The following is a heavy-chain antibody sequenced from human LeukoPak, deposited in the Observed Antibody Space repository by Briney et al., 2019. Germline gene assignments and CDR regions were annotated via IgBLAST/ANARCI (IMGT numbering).Heavy chain of an antibody. D-gene: IGHD3-10*01. Sequence: ASVKVSCKASGYTFTGYYMHWVRQAPGQGLEWMGWINPNSGGTNYAQKFQGRVTMTRDTSISTAYMELSRLRSEDTAVYYCARDARGITMVRGVIDWGPGTLVTVSS. V-gene: IGHV1-2*02. CDR3: ARDARGITMVRGVID. J-gene: IGHJ4*02. CDR1: GYTFTGYY. CDR2: INPNSGGT.